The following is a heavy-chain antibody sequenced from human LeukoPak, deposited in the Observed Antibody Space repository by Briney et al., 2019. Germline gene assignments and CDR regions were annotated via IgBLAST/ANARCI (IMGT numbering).Heavy chain of an antibody. CDR2: ITPIFGTA. J-gene: IGHJ6*02. D-gene: IGHD6-13*01. CDR1: GGTFSSYA. V-gene: IGHV1-69*13. CDR3: ARASEQQLEGPDYYGMDV. Sequence: ASVKVSCKASGGTFSSYAISWVRQAPGQGLEWMGGITPIFGTANYAQKFQSRVTITADESTSTAYMELSSLRSEDTAVYYCARASEQQLEGPDYYGMDVWGQGTTVTVSS.